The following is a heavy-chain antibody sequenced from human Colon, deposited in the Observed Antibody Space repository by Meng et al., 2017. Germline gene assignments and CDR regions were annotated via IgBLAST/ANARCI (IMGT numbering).Heavy chain of an antibody. Sequence: QVQRKGPGPGLVKPAGSLSLTCVVSGDPVSSSNWWTWVRQPPGKGLEWIGEIHHGGSTNYNPSLKSRVTISIDKSKNQFSLTLNSLTAADTAVYYCARKFTIRGPGANWLDPWGQGTLVTVSS. CDR3: ARKFTIRGPGANWLDP. D-gene: IGHD5-24*01. CDR1: GDPVSSSNW. CDR2: IHHGGST. J-gene: IGHJ5*02. V-gene: IGHV4-4*02.